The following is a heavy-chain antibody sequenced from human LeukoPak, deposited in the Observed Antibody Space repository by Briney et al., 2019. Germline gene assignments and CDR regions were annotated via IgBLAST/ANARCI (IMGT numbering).Heavy chain of an antibody. D-gene: IGHD5-24*01. CDR2: IKHDGSEK. V-gene: IGHV3-7*01. J-gene: IGHJ2*01. Sequence: PWGSLRFSSAASGFTFSSYWMNWVRHAPGKGLEWLANIKHDGSEKNYVDFVKVRFTISRDNAKNSLDLQMNSLRAEDTAMYYCARARGDGYQWYFDLWGRGTLVTGSS. CDR3: ARARGDGYQWYFDL. CDR1: GFTFSSYW.